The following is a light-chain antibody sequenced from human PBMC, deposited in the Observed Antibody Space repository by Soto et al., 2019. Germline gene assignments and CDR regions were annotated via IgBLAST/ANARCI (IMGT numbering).Light chain of an antibody. V-gene: IGLV2-14*03. CDR3: SSYTRNNTRPWV. CDR1: SSDVGGYNY. J-gene: IGLJ3*02. Sequence: QSVLAQPASVSGSPGQSITISCTGTSSDVGGYNYVSWYQQHPGKAPKLMIYDVNNRPSGVSNRFSGSKSGNTASLTISGLQAEDEADYCCSSYTRNNTRPWVFGGATKVTVL. CDR2: DVN.